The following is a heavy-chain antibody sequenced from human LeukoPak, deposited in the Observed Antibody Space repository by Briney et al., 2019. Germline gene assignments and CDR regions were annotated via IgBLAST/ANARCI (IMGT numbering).Heavy chain of an antibody. CDR2: IYYSGST. CDR3: AVRGYSYGPFDY. CDR1: GFTFSSYS. J-gene: IGHJ4*02. D-gene: IGHD5-18*01. Sequence: GSLRPSCAASGFTFSSYSMNWVRQAPGKGLEWIGYIYYSGSTNYNPSLKSRVTISVDTSKNQFSLKLSSVTAADTAVYYCAVRGYSYGPFDYWGQGTLVTVSS. V-gene: IGHV4-59*08.